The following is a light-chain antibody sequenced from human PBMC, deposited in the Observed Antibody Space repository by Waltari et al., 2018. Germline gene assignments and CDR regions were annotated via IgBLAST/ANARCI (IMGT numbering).Light chain of an antibody. CDR2: DVN. J-gene: IGLJ2*01. Sequence: QSALTQPASVSGSPGQSITISCTGTSSDIGSYNYVSWYQQHPGKAPKLMIYDVNHRPSVVSSRFSGSKSGNTASLTISGLQAEDEADYYCSSYTTVTTVIFGGGTKLTVV. CDR3: SSYTTVTTVI. V-gene: IGLV2-14*01. CDR1: SSDIGSYNY.